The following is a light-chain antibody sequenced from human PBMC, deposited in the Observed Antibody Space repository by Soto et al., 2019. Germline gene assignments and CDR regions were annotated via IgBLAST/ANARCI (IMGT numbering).Light chain of an antibody. CDR3: CSYAGSSYV. CDR1: SSDVGGYNS. J-gene: IGLJ1*01. CDR2: DVA. Sequence: ALTQARSVSRAPGQSVTISCTGTSSDVGGYNSVSWYQQHPGNAPKLMIYDVAKRPSKVPDRLSGSKSGNTASLTISGLQAEDEADYHCCSYAGSSYVFGTGTKVTVL. V-gene: IGLV2-11*01.